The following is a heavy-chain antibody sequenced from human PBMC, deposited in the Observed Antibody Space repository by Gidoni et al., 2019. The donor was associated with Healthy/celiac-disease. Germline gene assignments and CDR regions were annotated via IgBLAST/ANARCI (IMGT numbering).Heavy chain of an antibody. D-gene: IGHD3-9*01. J-gene: IGHJ6*02. V-gene: IGHV1-69*01. CDR3: ARDPVRTEYYDILTGPYYYYGMDV. CDR2: IIPIFGTA. Sequence: QVQLVQSGAEVKKPGSSVKVSCKASGGTFSSYAISWVRQAPGQGLEWMGGIIPIFGTANYAQKFQGRVTITADESTSTAYMELSSLRSEDTAVYYCARDPVRTEYYDILTGPYYYYGMDVWGQGTTVTVSS. CDR1: GGTFSSYA.